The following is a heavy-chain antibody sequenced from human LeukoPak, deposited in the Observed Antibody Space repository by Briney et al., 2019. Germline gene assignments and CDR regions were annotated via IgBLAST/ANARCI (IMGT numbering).Heavy chain of an antibody. D-gene: IGHD3-22*01. Sequence: SETLSLTCTVSGGSISSYYWSWIRQPPGKGLEWIGYIYYIGSTNYNPSLKSRVTISVDTSKNQFSLKLNSVTATDTAVYYCARVQTYYYDTSGFPYCFDYWGQGTLVTVSS. CDR2: IYYIGST. J-gene: IGHJ4*02. CDR3: ARVQTYYYDTSGFPYCFDY. V-gene: IGHV4-59*01. CDR1: GGSISSYY.